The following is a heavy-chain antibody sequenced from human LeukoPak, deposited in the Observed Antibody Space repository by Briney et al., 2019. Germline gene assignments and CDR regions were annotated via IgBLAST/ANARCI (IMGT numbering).Heavy chain of an antibody. J-gene: IGHJ6*03. CDR3: ARALYCSSTSCQGGYYYYYMDV. D-gene: IGHD2-2*01. V-gene: IGHV4-59*11. CDR2: IYYSGST. CDR1: GGSISSHY. Sequence: SETLSLTCTVSGGSISSHYWSWIRQPPGKGLEWIGYIYYSGSTNYNPSLKSRVTISVDTSKNQFSLKLSSVTAADTAVCYCARALYCSSTSCQGGYYYYYMDVWGKGTTVTVSS.